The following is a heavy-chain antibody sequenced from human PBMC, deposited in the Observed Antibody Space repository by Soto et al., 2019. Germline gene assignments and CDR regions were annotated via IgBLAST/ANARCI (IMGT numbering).Heavy chain of an antibody. V-gene: IGHV4-4*02. J-gene: IGHJ4*02. CDR1: GESMTSSVW. CDR2: VFHTGNT. CDR3: ARKAWVRFDY. D-gene: IGHD7-27*01. Sequence: SDTMSITCAVSGESMTSSVWWTSVRQPPGKGLEWIGEVFHTGNTNYNPSLKSRVTMSVDKSTNEFSLKVTSVTAADTAIYYCARKAWVRFDYWGQGALVTVSS.